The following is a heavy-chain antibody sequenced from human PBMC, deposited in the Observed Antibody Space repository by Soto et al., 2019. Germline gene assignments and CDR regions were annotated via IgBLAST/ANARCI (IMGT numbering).Heavy chain of an antibody. D-gene: IGHD2-15*01. CDR3: AREVFSAGSSNWFDP. J-gene: IGHJ5*02. CDR2: ISHTGST. Sequence: KPSETLSLTCAVSGGSIISASHSWTWIRQPPGEGLEWIGYISHTGSTYYNPSLKSRVTMSVDRSKNQFSLNLDSVTAADTAVYYCAREVFSAGSSNWFDPWGQGTLVTVSS. V-gene: IGHV4-30-2*01. CDR1: GGSIISASHS.